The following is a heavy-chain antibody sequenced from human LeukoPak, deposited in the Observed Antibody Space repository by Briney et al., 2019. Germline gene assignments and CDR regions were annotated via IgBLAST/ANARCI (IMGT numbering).Heavy chain of an antibody. J-gene: IGHJ6*02. Sequence: SVKVSCKASGGTFSSYAISWVRQAPGQGLEWMGGIIPIFGTANYAQKFQGRVTITADESTSTAYMELSSLRSEDTAVYFCASPPGNTAMRMDVWGQGTTVTVSS. CDR2: IIPIFGTA. CDR3: ASPPGNTAMRMDV. V-gene: IGHV1-69*13. D-gene: IGHD5-18*01. CDR1: GGTFSSYA.